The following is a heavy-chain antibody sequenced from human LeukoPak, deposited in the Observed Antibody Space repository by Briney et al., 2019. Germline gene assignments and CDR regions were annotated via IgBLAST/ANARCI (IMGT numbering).Heavy chain of an antibody. Sequence: SETLSLTCTVYGGSISSSSYYWGWIRQPPGKGLEWIGSIYYSGSTYYNPSLKSRVTISVDTSKNQFSLKLSSVTAADTAVYYCARDFGNHWLLYPNWFDPWGQGTLVTVSS. CDR3: ARDFGNHWLLYPNWFDP. J-gene: IGHJ5*02. CDR2: IYYSGST. CDR1: GGSISSSSYY. D-gene: IGHD3-9*01. V-gene: IGHV4-39*07.